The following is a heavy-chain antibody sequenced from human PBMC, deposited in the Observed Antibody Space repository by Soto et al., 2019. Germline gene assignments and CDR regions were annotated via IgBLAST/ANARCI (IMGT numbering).Heavy chain of an antibody. CDR3: ARDHGLGATTSAAFDI. J-gene: IGHJ3*02. V-gene: IGHV1-69*04. D-gene: IGHD1-26*01. Sequence: SVKVSCKASGGTFSSYTISWVRQAPGQGLEWMGRIIPILGIANYAQKFQGRVTITADKSTSTAYMELSSLRSEDTAVYYCARDHGLGATTSAAFDIWGQGTMVTVSS. CDR2: IIPILGIA. CDR1: GGTFSSYT.